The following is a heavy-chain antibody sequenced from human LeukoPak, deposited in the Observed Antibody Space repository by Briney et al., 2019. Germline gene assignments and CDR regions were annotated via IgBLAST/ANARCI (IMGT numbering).Heavy chain of an antibody. D-gene: IGHD4-11*01. CDR2: IYYSVST. Sequence: SETLSLTCTVSGGFIDSNTYYWGWIRQPPGKGLEWIGSIYYSVSTYYNPSLKSRVTISVDTSETQFSLKLSSVTAADTAVYYCARQRATTVTTPDYWGQGTLVTVSS. J-gene: IGHJ4*02. V-gene: IGHV4-39*01. CDR3: ARQRATTVTTPDY. CDR1: GGFIDSNTYY.